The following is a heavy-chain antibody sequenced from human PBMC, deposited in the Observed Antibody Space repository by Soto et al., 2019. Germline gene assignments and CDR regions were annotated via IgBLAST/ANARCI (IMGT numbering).Heavy chain of an antibody. CDR2: ISAYNGNT. CDR3: ARDAPDYYGSGSYGLGWFDP. CDR1: GYTFTSYG. D-gene: IGHD3-10*01. J-gene: IGHJ5*02. Sequence: VASVKGSCKASGYTFTSYGISWVRQAPGQGLEWMGWISAYNGNTSYAQKLQGRVTMTTDTSTSTAYMELRSLRSDDTAVYYCARDAPDYYGSGSYGLGWFDPWGQGTLVTVSS. V-gene: IGHV1-18*04.